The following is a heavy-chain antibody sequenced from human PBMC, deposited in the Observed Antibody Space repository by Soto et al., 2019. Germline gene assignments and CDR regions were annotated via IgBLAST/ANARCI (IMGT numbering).Heavy chain of an antibody. V-gene: IGHV1-3*01. CDR2: INAGNGNT. CDR1: GYTFTSYA. D-gene: IGHD3-16*02. Sequence: ASVKVSCKASGYTFTSYAMHWVRQAPGQRLEWMGWINAGNGNTKYSQKFQGRVTITRDTSASTAYMELSSLRSEDTAVYYCAGDRVITFGGVIVTQDAFDIWGQGTXVTVSS. CDR3: AGDRVITFGGVIVTQDAFDI. J-gene: IGHJ3*02.